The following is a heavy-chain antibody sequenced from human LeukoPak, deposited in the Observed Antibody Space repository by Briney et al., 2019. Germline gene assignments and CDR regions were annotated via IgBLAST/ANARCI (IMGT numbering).Heavy chain of an antibody. CDR2: INPNSGGT. CDR3: ARDRKVWGSGGSCYY. CDR1: GYTFTGYY. D-gene: IGHD2-15*01. J-gene: IGHJ4*02. V-gene: IGHV1-2*02. Sequence: ASVKVSCKASGYTFTGYYMHWVRQAPGQGLEWMGWINPNSGGTNYAQKFQGRVTMTRDTSISTAYMELSRLRSDDTAVYYCARDRKVWGSGGSCYYGGQGTLVTVSS.